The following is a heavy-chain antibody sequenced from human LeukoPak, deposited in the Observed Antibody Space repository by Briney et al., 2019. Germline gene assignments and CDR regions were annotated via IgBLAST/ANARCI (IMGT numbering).Heavy chain of an antibody. CDR1: GYTFTGYY. CDR3: AMRITIFGVVLLEAFDV. V-gene: IGHV1-2*02. Sequence: GASVTVSCKASGYTFTGYYMHWVRQAPGQGLEWMGWINPNSGGTNYAQKFQGRVTMTRDTSISTAYMELSRLRSDDTAVYYCAMRITIFGVVLLEAFDVWGQGTMVTVSS. J-gene: IGHJ3*01. CDR2: INPNSGGT. D-gene: IGHD3-3*01.